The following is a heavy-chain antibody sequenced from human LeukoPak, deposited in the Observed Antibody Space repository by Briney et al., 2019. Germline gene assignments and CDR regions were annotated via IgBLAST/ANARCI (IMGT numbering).Heavy chain of an antibody. CDR1: GFTFSSYG. D-gene: IGHD1-1*01. CDR2: VWYDGSNK. J-gene: IGHJ4*02. V-gene: IGHV3-33*06. Sequence: PGRSLRLSCAASGFTFSSYGMHWVRQAPGKGLEWVAVVWYDGSNKYYADSVKGRFTISRDNSKNTLYLQMNSLRAEDTAVYYCAKEGTGIHFDYWGQGTLVTVSS. CDR3: AKEGTGIHFDY.